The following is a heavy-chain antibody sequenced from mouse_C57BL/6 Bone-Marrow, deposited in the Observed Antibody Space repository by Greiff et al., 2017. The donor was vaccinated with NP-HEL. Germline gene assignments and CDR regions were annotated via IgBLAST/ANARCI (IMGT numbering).Heavy chain of an antibody. J-gene: IGHJ1*03. Sequence: VKLVESEGGLVQPGSSMKLSCTASGFTFSDYYMAWVRQVPEKGLEWVANINYDGSSTYYLDSLKSRFIISSDNAKNILYLQMSSLKSEDTATYDCARDAHYYYGSSWYFDVWGTGTTVTVSS. D-gene: IGHD1-1*01. V-gene: IGHV5-16*01. CDR2: INYDGSST. CDR1: GFTFSDYY. CDR3: ARDAHYYYGSSWYFDV.